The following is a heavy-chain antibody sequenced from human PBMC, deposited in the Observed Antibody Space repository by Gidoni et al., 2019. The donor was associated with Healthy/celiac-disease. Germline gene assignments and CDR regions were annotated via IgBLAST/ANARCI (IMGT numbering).Heavy chain of an antibody. V-gene: IGHV3-23*04. CDR3: AKGRVGRKWFGELWDAFDI. J-gene: IGHJ3*02. Sequence: EVQLVESGGGLVQPGGSLRLSCAASGFTFSSYAMSWVRHAPGKGLEWVSAISGRGGSTYYADSVKGRFTISRDNSNNTLYLQMNSLRAEDTAVYYCAKGRVGRKWFGELWDAFDIWGQGTMVTVSS. D-gene: IGHD3-10*01. CDR2: ISGRGGST. CDR1: GFTFSSYA.